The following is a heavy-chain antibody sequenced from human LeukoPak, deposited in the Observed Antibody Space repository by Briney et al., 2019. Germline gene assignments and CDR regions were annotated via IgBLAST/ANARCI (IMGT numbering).Heavy chain of an antibody. CDR1: GYTFTSYG. D-gene: IGHD5-12*01. CDR2: ISAYNGNT. V-gene: IGHV1-18*01. Sequence: ASVKVSCKASGYTFTSYGISWVRQAPGQGLEWMGWISAYNGNTNYAQKLQGRVTMTTDTSTSTAYMELRSLRSDDTAVYYCARAWDSMWLRWGEYYFDYWGQGTLVTVSS. CDR3: ARAWDSMWLRWGEYYFDY. J-gene: IGHJ4*02.